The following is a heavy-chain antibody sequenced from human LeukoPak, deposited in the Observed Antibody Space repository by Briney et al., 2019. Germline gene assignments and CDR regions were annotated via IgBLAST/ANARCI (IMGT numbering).Heavy chain of an antibody. D-gene: IGHD3-3*01. CDR2: ISAYNGNT. CDR3: ARDGYEPIFGVVIFPLDY. J-gene: IGHJ4*02. Sequence: GASVTVSCKASGYTFTSYGIIWVRQAPGQGLEWMGWISAYNGNTNYAQKLQGRVTMTTDTSTSTAYMELRSLRSDDTAVYYCARDGYEPIFGVVIFPLDYWGQGTLVTVSS. V-gene: IGHV1-18*01. CDR1: GYTFTSYG.